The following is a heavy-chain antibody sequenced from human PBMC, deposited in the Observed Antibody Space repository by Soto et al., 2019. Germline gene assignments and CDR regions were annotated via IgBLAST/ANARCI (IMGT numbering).Heavy chain of an antibody. CDR3: ASPPRRYYDFWSGYGFDP. Sequence: SETLSLTGAGYGGSFSGYYWSWIRQPPGKGLEWIGEINHSGITNYNPSLKSRVTISVDTSKNHFSLKLSSVTAADTAVYYCASPPRRYYDFWSGYGFDPCGQGILVTVCS. CDR2: INHSGIT. J-gene: IGHJ5*02. CDR1: GGSFSGYY. V-gene: IGHV4-34*01. D-gene: IGHD3-3*01.